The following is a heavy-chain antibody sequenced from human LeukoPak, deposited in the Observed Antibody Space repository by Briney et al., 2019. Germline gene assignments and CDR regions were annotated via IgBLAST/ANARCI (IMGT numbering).Heavy chain of an antibody. V-gene: IGHV1-2*04. D-gene: IGHD3-10*01. CDR1: GYTFTGYY. CDR2: INPNSGGT. J-gene: IGHJ4*02. CDR3: ARDVYYGSGSYYWDY. Sequence: GASVKVSCKASGYTFTGYYMHWVRQAPGQGLEWMGWINPNSGGTNYAQKFQGWVTMTRDTSISTACMELSRLRSDDTAVYYCARDVYYGSGSYYWDYWDQGTLVTVSS.